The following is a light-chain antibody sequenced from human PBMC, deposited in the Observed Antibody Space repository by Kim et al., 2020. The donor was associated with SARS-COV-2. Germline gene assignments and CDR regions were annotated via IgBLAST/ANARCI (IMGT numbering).Light chain of an antibody. Sequence: QSALTQPRSVSGSPGQSVTISCTGTSSDVGGYDYVSWYQQHPGKAPKLMIYNVSKRPSGVPDRFSGSKSGNTDSLTISGLQAEDEADYYCCSYVGIFSEVFGGGTQLTVL. J-gene: IGLJ2*01. CDR1: SSDVGGYDY. CDR2: NVS. V-gene: IGLV2-11*01. CDR3: CSYVGIFSEV.